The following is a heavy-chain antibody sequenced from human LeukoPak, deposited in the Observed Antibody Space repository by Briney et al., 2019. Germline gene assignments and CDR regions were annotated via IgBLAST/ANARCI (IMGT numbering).Heavy chain of an antibody. V-gene: IGHV3-30*03. Sequence: GGSLRLSCAASGFTFSSYGMHWVRQAPGKGLEWVAVISYDGSNKYYADSVKGRFTISRDNSKNTLYLQMNSLRAEDTAVYYCQLYYYGSGSYYNPDAFDIWGQGTMVTASS. CDR3: QLYYYGSGSYYNPDAFDI. CDR2: ISYDGSNK. CDR1: GFTFSSYG. J-gene: IGHJ3*02. D-gene: IGHD3-10*01.